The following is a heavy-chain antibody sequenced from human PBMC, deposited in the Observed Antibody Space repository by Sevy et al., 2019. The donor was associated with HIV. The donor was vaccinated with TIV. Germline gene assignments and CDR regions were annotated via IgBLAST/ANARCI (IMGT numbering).Heavy chain of an antibody. Sequence: ASVKVSCKVSGYTLTELSMHWVRQAPGKGLEWMGVFDPEDGETIYAQKFQGRVTMSEDTSTDTAYMELSSLRSEDTAVYYCATGPNTVIHRYYFDYWGQGTLVTVSS. V-gene: IGHV1-24*01. CDR3: ATGPNTVIHRYYFDY. J-gene: IGHJ4*02. D-gene: IGHD4-4*01. CDR2: FDPEDGET. CDR1: GYTLTELS.